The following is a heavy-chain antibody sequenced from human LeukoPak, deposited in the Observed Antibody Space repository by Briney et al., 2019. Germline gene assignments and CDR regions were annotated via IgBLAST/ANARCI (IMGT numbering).Heavy chain of an antibody. Sequence: PGGSLRLSCAASGFIFSNDAMHWVRQAPGKGLEWVAFIWFDGSNKHYADSVKGRFTISRDNSEDTLYLQMNSLRAEDTAVYYCARIVTLNWFDPWGQGALVTVSS. CDR1: GFIFSNDA. CDR3: ARIVTLNWFDP. J-gene: IGHJ5*02. D-gene: IGHD3-9*01. CDR2: IWFDGSNK. V-gene: IGHV3-33*01.